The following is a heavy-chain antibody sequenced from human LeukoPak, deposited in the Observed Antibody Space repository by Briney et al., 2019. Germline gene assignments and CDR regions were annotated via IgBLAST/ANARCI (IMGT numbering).Heavy chain of an antibody. Sequence: PSETLSLTCAVYGGSFSGYYWSWIRQPPGKGLEWIGEINHSGSTNYNPSLKSRVTISVDTSKNQFSLKLSSVTAADTAVYYCARVVAVAGTAEGVDYWGQGTLVTVSS. CDR2: INHSGST. V-gene: IGHV4-34*01. CDR3: ARVVAVAGTAEGVDY. D-gene: IGHD6-19*01. J-gene: IGHJ4*02. CDR1: GGSFSGYY.